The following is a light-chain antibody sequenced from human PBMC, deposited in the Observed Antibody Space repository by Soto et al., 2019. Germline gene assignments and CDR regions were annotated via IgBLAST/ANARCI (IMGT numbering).Light chain of an antibody. CDR1: SSDVGRYKL. Sequence: QSVLTQPASVSGSPGQSITISCTGTSSDVGRYKLVSWYQQHPGKAPKLMIYDVSNRPSGVSNRFSGSKSGNTASLTTSGLQAEDEADYYCSSYTTSSTLIFGGGTQLTVL. CDR2: DVS. V-gene: IGLV2-14*03. J-gene: IGLJ2*01. CDR3: SSYTTSSTLI.